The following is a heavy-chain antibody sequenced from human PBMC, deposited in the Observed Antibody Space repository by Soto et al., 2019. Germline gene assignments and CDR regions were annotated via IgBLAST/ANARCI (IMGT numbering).Heavy chain of an antibody. D-gene: IGHD3-16*01. CDR3: AAGLDHNKVGY. CDR1: GCSISPSY. CDR2: IYYTGNT. Sequence: QVRLQESGPGLVEPSETLSLTCTVSGCSISPSYWNWVRQPPGKRLEWIGCIYYTGNTYYNPSLKSRVTISRDTSKNQFSLEVTSVTAADTAMYYCAAGLDHNKVGYWGQGTLVTVSS. V-gene: IGHV4-59*01. J-gene: IGHJ4*02.